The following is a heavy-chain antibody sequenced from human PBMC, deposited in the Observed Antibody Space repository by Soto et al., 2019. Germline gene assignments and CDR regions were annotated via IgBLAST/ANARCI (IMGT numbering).Heavy chain of an antibody. CDR3: AREGLVLVPTIVSSGYYYYAMAV. J-gene: IGHJ6*02. CDR2: IIPRSATS. D-gene: IGHD3-10*01. Sequence: SVKVSCKASGDTFSTYTITWMRQAPGQGLEWMGGIIPRSATSKYAQKFQGRVTITADESTSTVYMELSTLRPDDTAVYYCAREGLVLVPTIVSSGYYYYAMAVWGQGTTVTVSS. CDR1: GDTFSTYT. V-gene: IGHV1-69*13.